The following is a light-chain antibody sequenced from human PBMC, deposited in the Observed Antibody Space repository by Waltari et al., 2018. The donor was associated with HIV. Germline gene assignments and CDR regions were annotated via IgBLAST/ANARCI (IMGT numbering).Light chain of an antibody. Sequence: QSALTQPAPVSGSPGQSITISCPGTSSDVGSYNLVSWYQKHPGKAPNLVIYEVNNRPSGVSNRFSGSKSGNTASLTISGLQAEDEADYYCCSYAGSSSYVFGSGTKVTVL. CDR3: CSYAGSSSYV. J-gene: IGLJ1*01. V-gene: IGLV2-23*02. CDR1: SSDVGSYNL. CDR2: EVN.